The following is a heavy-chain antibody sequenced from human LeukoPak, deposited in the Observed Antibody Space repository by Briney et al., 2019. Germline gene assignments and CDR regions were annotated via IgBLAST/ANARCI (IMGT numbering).Heavy chain of an antibody. CDR2: VYYSGIT. V-gene: IGHV4-39*01. CDR1: GGSIRSSSYC. J-gene: IGHJ6*03. CDR3: AIHLRDSIKGRDGYNYPHYDYYYMDV. Sequence: SPTLSLTCTVFGGSIRSSSYCWGWIRQPPGRGLEWIGSVYYSGITYSNRSLKSRVTKSVDTSKNQYSLKLSSVTATDTAVYDCAIHLRDSIKGRDGYNYPHYDYYYMDVWGKGTTVTVTS. D-gene: IGHD5-24*01.